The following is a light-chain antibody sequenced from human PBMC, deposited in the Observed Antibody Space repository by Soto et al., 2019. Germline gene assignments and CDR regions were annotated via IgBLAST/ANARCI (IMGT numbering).Light chain of an antibody. Sequence: EIVLTQSPGTLSLSPGDRATLSCRASQNLGSGYLAWYQQKPGQAPRIPIYAASSRATGIPDRFSGSGSGTDFSLTISRLEPEDFAVYYCQQYDTSPRTFGQGTKVDIK. V-gene: IGKV3-20*01. J-gene: IGKJ1*01. CDR2: AAS. CDR3: QQYDTSPRT. CDR1: QNLGSGY.